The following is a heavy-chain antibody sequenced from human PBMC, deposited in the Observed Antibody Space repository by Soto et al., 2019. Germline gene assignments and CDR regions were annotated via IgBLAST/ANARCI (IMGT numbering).Heavy chain of an antibody. CDR1: GGSLRNSV. Sequence: QVQLVQSGAEVKKPGSSVKVSCTASGGSLRNSVISWVRQAPAQRLEWMGGVIPILGTANYAQKFQGRVTMTADDAPSTAYMDLSSLSPDDTAVYDCERLGHPGHWGPGTLVIVSS. CDR2: VIPILGTA. J-gene: IGHJ4*02. V-gene: IGHV1-69*01. CDR3: ERLGHPGH.